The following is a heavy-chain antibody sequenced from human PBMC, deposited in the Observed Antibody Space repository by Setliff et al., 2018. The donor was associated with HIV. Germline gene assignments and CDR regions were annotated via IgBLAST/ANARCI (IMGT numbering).Heavy chain of an antibody. CDR1: GFNIEEYA. D-gene: IGHD6-19*01. CDR3: AKNLYRSPWSPLDY. CDR2: ISWNSVKM. J-gene: IGHJ4*02. V-gene: IGHV3-9*01. Sequence: PGGSLRLSCVGSGFNIEEYAMAWVRQVPGKGLEWVSSISWNSVKMDYADSVKGRFTISRDNAKNSLFLQMNSLRTEDTAVYYCAKNLYRSPWSPLDYWGQGTLVTVSS.